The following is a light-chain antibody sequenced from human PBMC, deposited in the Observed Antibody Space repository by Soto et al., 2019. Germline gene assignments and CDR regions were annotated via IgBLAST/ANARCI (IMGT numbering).Light chain of an antibody. CDR3: YQYYSSPHT. CDR1: QTISRDD. V-gene: IGKV3-20*01. Sequence: ENVLTQSPGTLSLSPGETATLSCRTSQTISRDDLAWYQQRPGQAPRLLVSATSRRATGIPDRFNGYGSGTDFTLTISSLEPEDFGVYYCYQYYSSPHTFGPGTRVDIK. J-gene: IGKJ3*01. CDR2: ATS.